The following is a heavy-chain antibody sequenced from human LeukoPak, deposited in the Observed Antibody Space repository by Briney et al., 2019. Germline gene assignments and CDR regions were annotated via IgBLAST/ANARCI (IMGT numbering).Heavy chain of an antibody. Sequence: ASVKVSCKASGDSFDTYGINWLRQAPGQGLEWMGWISAYNGNTSYAQKLQGRVTMTTDTSTSTAYMELRSLRSDDTAVYYCARGYYGSGSWYYYYMDVWGKGTTVTVSS. J-gene: IGHJ6*03. D-gene: IGHD3-10*01. V-gene: IGHV1-18*01. CDR3: ARGYYGSGSWYYYYMDV. CDR1: GDSFDTYG. CDR2: ISAYNGNT.